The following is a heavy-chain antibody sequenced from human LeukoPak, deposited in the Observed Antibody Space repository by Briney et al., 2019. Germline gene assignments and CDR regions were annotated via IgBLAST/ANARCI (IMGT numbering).Heavy chain of an antibody. V-gene: IGHV3-30*18. CDR1: AFTFSSYV. CDR2: ISYDGSDK. Sequence: GGSLRLSCAASAFTFSSYVMHWDRQSPGKGLEWVAVISYDGSDKYYADSVKGRFTISRDNSKNTLYLQMNSLRAEDTAVYYCAKDISGGDCPDYWGQGPLVTVSS. J-gene: IGHJ4*02. CDR3: AKDISGGDCPDY. D-gene: IGHD2-21*02.